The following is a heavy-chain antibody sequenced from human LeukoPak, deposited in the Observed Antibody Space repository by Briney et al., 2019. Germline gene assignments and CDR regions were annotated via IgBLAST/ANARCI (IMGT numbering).Heavy chain of an antibody. J-gene: IGHJ6*04. CDR1: GFTFSSHG. CDR2: LPHDENYA. D-gene: IGHD3-16*01. V-gene: IGHV3-33*01. CDR3: ARVDRIMRYGSYGMDV. Sequence: GRSLRLSCAASGFTFSSHGMHWVRQAPGKGLEWVALLPHDENYAYYADSVKDRFIISRDNWNNTLYLQLNSLRAEDTAVYYCARVDRIMRYGSYGMDVWGKGATVTVSS.